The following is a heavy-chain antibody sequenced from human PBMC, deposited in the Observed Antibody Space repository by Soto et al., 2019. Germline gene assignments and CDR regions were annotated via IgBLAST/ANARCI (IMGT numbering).Heavy chain of an antibody. V-gene: IGHV3-64D*06. CDR1: GFTFSSYA. Sequence: EVQMVESGGGLVQPGGSLRLSCSASGFTFSSYAMHWVRQAPGKGLEYVSAIRGNGGRTHYADSVKGRFTISRDNSKNTLSLQMSSLRAEDSAVYYCVQDQYYYGSGQDAFDIWGQGTMVTVSS. D-gene: IGHD3-10*01. J-gene: IGHJ3*02. CDR2: IRGNGGRT. CDR3: VQDQYYYGSGQDAFDI.